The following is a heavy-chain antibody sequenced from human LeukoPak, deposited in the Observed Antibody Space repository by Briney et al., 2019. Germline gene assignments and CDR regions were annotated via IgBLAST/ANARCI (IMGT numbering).Heavy chain of an antibody. CDR3: ATTWKYTTSSVDH. J-gene: IGHJ4*02. Sequence: PSETLSLTCTVSAVSISNTNYYWGWLRQPPGKGLEWIVRIYYSGSTQYDPSLKGRVSISIDTSKNQFSLKLSSVTAADTAVYFCATTWKYTTSSVDHWGQGTLVTVSS. CDR2: IYYSGST. D-gene: IGHD6-6*01. CDR1: AVSISNTNYY. V-gene: IGHV4-39*01.